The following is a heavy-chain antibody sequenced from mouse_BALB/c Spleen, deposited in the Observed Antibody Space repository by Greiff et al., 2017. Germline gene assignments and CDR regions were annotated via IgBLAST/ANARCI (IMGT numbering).Heavy chain of an antibody. J-gene: IGHJ4*01. Sequence: VQLVESGPGLVAPSQSLSITCTVSGFSLTSYGVHWVRQPPGKGLEWLGVIWAGGSTNYNSALMSRLSISKDNSKSQVFLKMNSLQTDDTAMYYCARRGGSSPYYYAMDYWGQGTSVTVSS. CDR2: IWAGGST. CDR1: GFSLTSYG. CDR3: ARRGGSSPYYYAMDY. D-gene: IGHD1-1*01. V-gene: IGHV2-9*02.